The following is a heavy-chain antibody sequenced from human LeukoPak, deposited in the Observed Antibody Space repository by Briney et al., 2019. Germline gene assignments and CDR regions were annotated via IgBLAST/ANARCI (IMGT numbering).Heavy chain of an antibody. J-gene: IGHJ4*02. Sequence: SETLSLTRTVSGASISSGSYYWGWIRQPPGKGLEWIGSIYYSGSTYYNPSLKSRVTISVDTSKNQFSLKLSSVTAVDTAVYYCAREFDSSGYYLYAIDYWGQGTLVTVSS. D-gene: IGHD3-22*01. CDR2: IYYSGST. CDR3: AREFDSSGYYLYAIDY. CDR1: GASISSGSYY. V-gene: IGHV4-39*07.